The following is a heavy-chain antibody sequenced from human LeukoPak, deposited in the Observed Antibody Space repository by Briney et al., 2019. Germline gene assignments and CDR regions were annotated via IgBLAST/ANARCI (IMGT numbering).Heavy chain of an antibody. CDR1: GFTFSSCA. CDR3: AKDPTDFDSSGQTYFDY. D-gene: IGHD3-22*01. Sequence: GGSLRLSCAASGFTFSSCAMSCVRQAPGKGLEWVSAISTSGGRTFYADSVKGRFTISRDNSKNTLYLQMNSLKAEDTAIYYCAKDPTDFDSSGQTYFDYWGQGTLVTVSS. CDR2: ISTSGGRT. J-gene: IGHJ4*02. V-gene: IGHV3-23*01.